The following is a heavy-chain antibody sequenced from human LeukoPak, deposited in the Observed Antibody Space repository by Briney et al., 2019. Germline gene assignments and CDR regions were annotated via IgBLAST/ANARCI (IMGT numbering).Heavy chain of an antibody. V-gene: IGHV1-46*01. Sequence: GASVKVSCKASGYTFTSYYMHWVRQAPGQGLEWMGIINPSGGSTSYAQKFQGRVTMTRDTSTSTVYMELSSLRSEDTAVYYCARDACSGGSCYSFDYWGQGTLVIVSS. CDR2: INPSGGST. CDR3: ARDACSGGSCYSFDY. J-gene: IGHJ4*02. CDR1: GYTFTSYY. D-gene: IGHD2-15*01.